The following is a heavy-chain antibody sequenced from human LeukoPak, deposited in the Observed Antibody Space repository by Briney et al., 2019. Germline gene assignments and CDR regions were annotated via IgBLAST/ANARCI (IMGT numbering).Heavy chain of an antibody. V-gene: IGHV1-8*01. CDR1: GYTFTSYD. CDR2: MNPNSGNT. D-gene: IGHD3-22*01. CDR3: ARGFYYDSSGYPY. Sequence: ASVKVSCKASGYTFTSYDISWVRQATGQGLEWMGWMNPNSGNTGYAQKFQGGVAMTRNTSISTAYMELSSLRSEDTAVYYCARGFYYDSSGYPYWGQGTLVTVSS. J-gene: IGHJ4*02.